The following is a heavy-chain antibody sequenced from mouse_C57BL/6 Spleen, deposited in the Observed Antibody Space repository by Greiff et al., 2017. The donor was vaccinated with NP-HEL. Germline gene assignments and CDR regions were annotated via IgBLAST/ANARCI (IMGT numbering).Heavy chain of an antibody. CDR2: IYPRDGST. V-gene: IGHV1-78*01. Sequence: VVKPGASVKISCKVSGYTFTDHTIHWMKQRPEQGLEWIGYIYPRDGSTKYNEKFKGKATLTADKSSSTAYMQLNSLTSEDSAVYFCARPGPYYYGSSYYAMDYWGQGTSVTVSS. CDR1: GYTFTDHT. D-gene: IGHD1-1*01. CDR3: ARPGPYYYGSSYYAMDY. J-gene: IGHJ4*01.